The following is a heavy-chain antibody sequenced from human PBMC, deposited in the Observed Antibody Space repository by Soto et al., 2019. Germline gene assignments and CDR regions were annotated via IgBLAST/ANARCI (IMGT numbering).Heavy chain of an antibody. Sequence: QVQLHESGPGLVMPAGTLSLTCTGSGGSVSSDNWWRWVRQSPGTGLEWIGEIHHGGTTSYNPSLSSRVTSSVDNSKDQFYLNLCSVTAADTAVYYCAYNGYYSCYHWGQGTLVTVSS. CDR2: IHHGGTT. CDR1: GGSVSSDNW. CDR3: AYNGYYSCYH. J-gene: IGHJ4*02. V-gene: IGHV4-4*02. D-gene: IGHD5-12*01.